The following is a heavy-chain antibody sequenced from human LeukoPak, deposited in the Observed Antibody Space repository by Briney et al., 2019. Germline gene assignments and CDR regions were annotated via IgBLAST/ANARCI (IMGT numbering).Heavy chain of an antibody. CDR1: GFTFSSYA. D-gene: IGHD1-26*01. CDR2: ISYDGSNK. V-gene: IGHV3-30-3*01. Sequence: QAGGSLRLSCAASGFTFSSYAMHWVRQAPGKGLEWVAVISYDGSNKYCADSVKGRFTISRDNSKNTLYLQMNSLRAEDTAVYYCARDIVGASDYWGQGTLVTVSS. J-gene: IGHJ4*02. CDR3: ARDIVGASDY.